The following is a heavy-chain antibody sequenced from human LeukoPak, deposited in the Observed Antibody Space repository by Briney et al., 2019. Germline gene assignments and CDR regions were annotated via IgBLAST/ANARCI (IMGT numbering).Heavy chain of an antibody. J-gene: IGHJ3*02. V-gene: IGHV4-39*07. CDR3: ARESYYDSSGYSHDAFDI. CDR1: GFTFSSYW. CDR2: IYYSGNT. D-gene: IGHD3-22*01. Sequence: GSLRLSCAASGFTFSSYWMSWVRQPPGKGLEWIGSIYYSGNTYYKSSLKSRVTIAVDTSKNQFSLKLNSVTAADTAVYYCARESYYDSSGYSHDAFDIWGQGTMVTVSS.